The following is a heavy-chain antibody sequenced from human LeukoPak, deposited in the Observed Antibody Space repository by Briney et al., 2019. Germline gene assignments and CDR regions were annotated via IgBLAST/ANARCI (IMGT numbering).Heavy chain of an antibody. Sequence: SQTLSLTCAISGDSVSSNTAAWTWIRQSPSRGLEWLGRTYYRSKWYNEYAVSVKSRISINADTSKNQFSLQLNSVAPEDTAVYYCARDLGSYDYWGQGTLVTVSP. V-gene: IGHV6-1*01. CDR2: TYYRSKWYN. D-gene: IGHD3-10*01. CDR1: GDSVSSNTAA. J-gene: IGHJ4*02. CDR3: ARDLGSYDY.